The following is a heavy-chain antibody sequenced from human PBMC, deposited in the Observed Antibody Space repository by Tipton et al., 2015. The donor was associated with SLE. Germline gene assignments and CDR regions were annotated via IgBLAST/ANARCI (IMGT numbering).Heavy chain of an antibody. Sequence: TLSLTCAVYSGSFSGYYWSWIRQPPGKGLEWIGEINHSGSTYYNPSLKSRVTISVDTSKNQFSLKLSSVTAADTAVYYCASWYSSPRGYYGMDVWGQGTTVTVSS. J-gene: IGHJ6*02. CDR3: ASWYSSPRGYYGMDV. V-gene: IGHV4-34*01. D-gene: IGHD6-13*01. CDR2: INHSGST. CDR1: SGSFSGYY.